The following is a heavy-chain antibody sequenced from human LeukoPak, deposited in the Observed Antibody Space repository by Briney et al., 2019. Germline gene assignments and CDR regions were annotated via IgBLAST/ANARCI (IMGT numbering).Heavy chain of an antibody. CDR3: ARTGYVWGSYHLDY. CDR1: GFTFSNYA. J-gene: IGHJ4*02. D-gene: IGHD3-16*02. V-gene: IGHV3-30*04. CDR2: ISYDGSNK. Sequence: GGSLRLSCSASGFTFSNYAMRWVRQAPGKGLEWVAVISYDGSNKYYADSVKGRFTISRDNSKNTLYLQMNSLRAEDTAVYYCARTGYVWGSYHLDYWGQGTLVTVSS.